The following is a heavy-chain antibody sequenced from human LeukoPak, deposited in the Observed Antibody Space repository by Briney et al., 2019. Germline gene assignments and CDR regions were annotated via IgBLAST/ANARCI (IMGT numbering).Heavy chain of an antibody. V-gene: IGHV3-48*04. Sequence: PGGSLRLSCAASGFTFSSYSMNWVRQAPGKGLEWVSYISSSSSTIYYADSVKGRFTISRDNSKNSLYLQMNSLRTEDTALYYCAKDTAGGGVLYYYGMDVWGQGTTVTVSS. CDR2: ISSSSSTI. J-gene: IGHJ6*02. D-gene: IGHD3-16*01. CDR3: AKDTAGGGVLYYYGMDV. CDR1: GFTFSSYS.